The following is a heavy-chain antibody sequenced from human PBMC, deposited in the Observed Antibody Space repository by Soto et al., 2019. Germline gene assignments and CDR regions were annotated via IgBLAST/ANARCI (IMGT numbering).Heavy chain of an antibody. J-gene: IGHJ4*02. Sequence: SETLSLTCTVSGGSVSSGSYYWSWIRQPPGKGLEWIGYIYYSGSTNYNPSLKGRVTISVDTSKNQFSLKLSSVTAADTAVCYCARDPGIAAAGVFDYWGQGTLVTVYS. CDR2: IYYSGST. CDR3: ARDPGIAAAGVFDY. V-gene: IGHV4-61*01. D-gene: IGHD6-13*01. CDR1: GGSVSSGSYY.